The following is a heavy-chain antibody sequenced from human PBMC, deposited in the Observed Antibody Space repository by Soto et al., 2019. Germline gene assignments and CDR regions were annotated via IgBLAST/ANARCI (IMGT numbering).Heavy chain of an antibody. J-gene: IGHJ5*01. CDR2: IYHIGSP. V-gene: IGHV4-31*03. D-gene: IGHD6-19*01. Sequence: SETLSLTCTVSGRSVSSGGYYWTWIRQHPGKGLEWIGYIYHIGSPSYNPSLKSRLSMSLDTSKNQFSLNLTSATAADTAIYYCVRDRALDSSGHWFDSWGQGTLVTVSS. CDR1: GRSVSSGGYY. CDR3: VRDRALDSSGHWFDS.